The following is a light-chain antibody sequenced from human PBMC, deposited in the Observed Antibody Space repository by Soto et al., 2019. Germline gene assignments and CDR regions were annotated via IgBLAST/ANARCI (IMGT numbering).Light chain of an antibody. CDR1: QSISIW. Sequence: DVQMTLCPSTRSASLGDSGINTSRASQSISIWLAWYQQKPGKAPKILIYKASSLESGVPSRFSGSGSGTEFTLTISSLQPDDFATYCQQYSTYTPRTFGQRANVDI. CDR3: QQYSTYTPRT. CDR2: KAS. V-gene: IGKV1-5*03. J-gene: IGKJ1*01.